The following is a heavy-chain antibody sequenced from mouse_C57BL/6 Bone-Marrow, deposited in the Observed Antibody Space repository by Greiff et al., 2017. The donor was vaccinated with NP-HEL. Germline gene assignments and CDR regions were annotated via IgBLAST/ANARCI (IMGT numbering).Heavy chain of an antibody. D-gene: IGHD1-1*01. J-gene: IGHJ2*01. V-gene: IGHV1-7*01. CDR2: INPSSGYT. Sequence: QVQLQQSGAELAKPGASVKLSCKASGYTFTSYWMHWVKQRPGQGLEWIGYINPSSGYTKYNQKFKDKATLTADKSSITAYMQLSSLTYEDSAVYYCARSAIYYYGRSYYWGQGTTLTVSS. CDR3: ARSAIYYYGRSYY. CDR1: GYTFTSYW.